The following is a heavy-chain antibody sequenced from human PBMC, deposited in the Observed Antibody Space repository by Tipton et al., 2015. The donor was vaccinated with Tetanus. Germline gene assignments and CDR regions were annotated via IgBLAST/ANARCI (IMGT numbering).Heavy chain of an antibody. CDR1: GFSVSRKY. V-gene: IGHV3-66*03. Sequence: QLVQSGGGLIQPGGSLRLSCAASGFSVSRKYMTRVRQAPGKGLEWVSLTYGDGSTYYADSVKGRFTISRDNSKNTVYLQMTSLTAEDTAVYMCARGDGPGSYLIDHWGQGIQVTVSS. D-gene: IGHD3-10*01. J-gene: IGHJ4*02. CDR3: ARGDGPGSYLIDH. CDR2: TYGDGST.